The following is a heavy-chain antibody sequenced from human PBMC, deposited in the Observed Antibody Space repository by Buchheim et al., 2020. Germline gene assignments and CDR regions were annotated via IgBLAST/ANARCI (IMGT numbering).Heavy chain of an antibody. J-gene: IGHJ4*02. D-gene: IGHD3-3*01. CDR2: IWYDGSNK. Sequence: QVQLVESGGGVVQPGRSLRLSCAASGFTFSSYGMHWVRQAPGKGLEWVAVIWYDGSNKYYADSVKGRFTISRDNSKNTLYLQMNSLRAEDTAVYYCATEASYDFWSGQIDYWGQGTL. CDR1: GFTFSSYG. V-gene: IGHV3-33*01. CDR3: ATEASYDFWSGQIDY.